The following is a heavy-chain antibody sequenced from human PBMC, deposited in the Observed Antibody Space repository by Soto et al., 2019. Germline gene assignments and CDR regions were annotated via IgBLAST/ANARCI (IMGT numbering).Heavy chain of an antibody. V-gene: IGHV3-30-3*01. CDR3: AREQGIVLLPTWTFDI. D-gene: IGHD2-15*01. Sequence: QVQLVESGGGVVQPGRSLRLSCAASGFVFSTYAMHWVRQAPGKGLEWVAFISYDGNNAYYADSVKGRFTISRDDSKNTLVLQMNGLKPEDTAVYYCAREQGIVLLPTWTFDIWGQGTMVTVSS. J-gene: IGHJ3*02. CDR1: GFVFSTYA. CDR2: ISYDGNNA.